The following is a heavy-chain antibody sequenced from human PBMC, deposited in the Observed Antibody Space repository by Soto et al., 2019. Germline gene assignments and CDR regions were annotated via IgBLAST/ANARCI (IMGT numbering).Heavy chain of an antibody. V-gene: IGHV1-18*01. J-gene: IGHJ4*02. CDR2: NSPYNGNT. CDR3: ARDQSSGVFDY. D-gene: IGHD3-22*01. Sequence: QVQLVQSGGEVKQPGASVKVSCKATGYTFINSAIAWVRQAPGQGLEWMGWNSPYNGNTNYAQSDQGRVTITTDTSTSTAYMVIRSLRFDDTAVYYCARDQSSGVFDYWGQGTLVTVST. CDR1: GYTFINSA.